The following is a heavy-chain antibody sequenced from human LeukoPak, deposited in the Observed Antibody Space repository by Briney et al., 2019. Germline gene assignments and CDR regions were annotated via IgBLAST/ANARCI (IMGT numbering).Heavy chain of an antibody. J-gene: IGHJ3*02. CDR1: GFTFSSYA. D-gene: IGHD1-26*01. Sequence: GGSLRLSCAASGFTFSSYAMSWVRQATGKGLEWVSAISGSGGSTYYADSVKGRFTISRDNSKNTLYLQMNSLRAEDTAVYYCAKEAGIVGATTDAFDIWGQGTMVTVSS. CDR2: ISGSGGST. V-gene: IGHV3-23*01. CDR3: AKEAGIVGATTDAFDI.